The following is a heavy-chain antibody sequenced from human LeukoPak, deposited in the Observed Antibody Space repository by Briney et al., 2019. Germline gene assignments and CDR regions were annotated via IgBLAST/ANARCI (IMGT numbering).Heavy chain of an antibody. J-gene: IGHJ4*02. CDR2: IYSGGNT. CDR3: ARDRVNWNDVGGLFDY. CDR1: GFTVSTNY. Sequence: GGSLRLSCAASGFTVSTNYMSWVRQAPGKGLEWVSLIYSGGNTYYADSVKGRFTISRDNSKNTLYLKMNSLSAEDTAVYYCARDRVNWNDVGGLFDYWGQGTLVTVSS. V-gene: IGHV3-53*01. D-gene: IGHD1-1*01.